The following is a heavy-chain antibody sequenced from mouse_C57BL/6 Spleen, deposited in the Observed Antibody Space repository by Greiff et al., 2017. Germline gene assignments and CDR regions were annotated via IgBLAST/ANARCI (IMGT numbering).Heavy chain of an antibody. CDR2: IYPGSGST. V-gene: IGHV1-55*01. CDR1: GYTFTSYW. J-gene: IGHJ2*01. Sequence: QVQLKQPGAELVKPGASVKMSCKASGYTFTSYWITWVKQRPGQGLEWIGDIYPGSGSTNYNEKFKSKATLTVDTSSSTAYMQLSSLTSEDSAVYYCARGGMVTPSYYFDYWGQGTTLTVSS. CDR3: ARGGMVTPSYYFDY. D-gene: IGHD2-10*02.